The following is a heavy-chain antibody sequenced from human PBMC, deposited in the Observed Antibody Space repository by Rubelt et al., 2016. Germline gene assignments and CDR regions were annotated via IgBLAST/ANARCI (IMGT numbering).Heavy chain of an antibody. V-gene: IGHV3-74*01. Sequence: GGGLVQPGGSLRLSCAVSGFPFSSYWMHWVRQAPGKGLVWVARISPDGSSKNCADSRFTISRDNAKNTLCLQMNSLRADDTAIYYCAKSGTRWSHFDYWGQGTLVTVSS. D-gene: IGHD4-23*01. J-gene: IGHJ4*02. CDR3: AKSGTRWSHFDY. CDR1: GFPFSSYW. CDR2: ISPDGSSK.